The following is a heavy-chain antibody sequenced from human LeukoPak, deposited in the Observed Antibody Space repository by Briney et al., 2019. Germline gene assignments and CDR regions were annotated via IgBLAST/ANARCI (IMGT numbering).Heavy chain of an antibody. D-gene: IGHD3-22*01. J-gene: IGHJ6*03. CDR3: ATSSSYLRYYYYYMDV. Sequence: ASVKVSCKVSGYTLTELSMHRVRQAPGKGLEWMGGFDPEDGETIYAQKFQGRVTMTEDTSADTAYMELSSLRSEDTAMYYCATSSSYLRYYYYYMDVWGKGTTVTVSS. V-gene: IGHV1-24*01. CDR1: GYTLTELS. CDR2: FDPEDGET.